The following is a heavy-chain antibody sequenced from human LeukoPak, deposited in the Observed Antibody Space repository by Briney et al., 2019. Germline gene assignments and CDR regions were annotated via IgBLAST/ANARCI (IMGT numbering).Heavy chain of an antibody. Sequence: GGSLRLSCAASRFTFSSYSMNWVRQAPGKGLEWVSSISSSSSYIYYADSVKGRFTISRDNAKNSLYLQMNSLRAEDTAVYYCARDKDYGDYVPFDYWGQGTLVTVSS. CDR2: ISSSSSYI. J-gene: IGHJ4*02. V-gene: IGHV3-21*01. CDR3: ARDKDYGDYVPFDY. CDR1: RFTFSSYS. D-gene: IGHD4-17*01.